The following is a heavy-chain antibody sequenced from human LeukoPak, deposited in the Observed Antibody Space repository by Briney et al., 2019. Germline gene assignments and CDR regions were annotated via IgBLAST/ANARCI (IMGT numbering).Heavy chain of an antibody. V-gene: IGHV3-9*01. J-gene: IGHJ4*02. D-gene: IGHD6-6*01. Sequence: GGSLRLSCAASGFTFDDYAMHWVRQAPGKGLEWVSGISWNSGSIGYADSVKGRFTISRDNAKNSLYLQMNSLRAEDTAVYYCARDRYSSSYYFDYWGQGTLVTVSS. CDR2: ISWNSGSI. CDR3: ARDRYSSSYYFDY. CDR1: GFTFDDYA.